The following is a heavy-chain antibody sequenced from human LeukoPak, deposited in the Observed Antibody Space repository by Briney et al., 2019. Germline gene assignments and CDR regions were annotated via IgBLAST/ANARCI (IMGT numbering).Heavy chain of an antibody. D-gene: IGHD1-26*01. CDR3: AGEYGVVGATYHFDY. CDR2: TSYDGSNK. J-gene: IGHJ4*02. V-gene: IGHV3-30-3*01. Sequence: GGSLRLSCAASGFPFTSHAMHWVRQAPGKGLEWVAVTSYDGSNKYYADSVKGRFTISRDNSKNTLYLQMNSLRAEDTVVYHCAGEYGVVGATYHFDYWGQGTLVTVSS. CDR1: GFPFTSHA.